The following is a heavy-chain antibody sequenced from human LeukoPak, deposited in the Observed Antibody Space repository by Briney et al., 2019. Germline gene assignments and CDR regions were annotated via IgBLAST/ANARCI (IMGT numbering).Heavy chain of an antibody. J-gene: IGHJ4*02. Sequence: ASVKVSCKASGYSFTGDYTHWVRQAPGQGLEWMGRINPNSGGRNYAQKFQGRLTMTRDTSISTAYMELSRLRSDDTAVYYCATKGADTFFDYWGQGTLVTVSS. V-gene: IGHV1-2*06. D-gene: IGHD3-16*01. CDR2: INPNSGGR. CDR1: GYSFTGDY. CDR3: ATKGADTFFDY.